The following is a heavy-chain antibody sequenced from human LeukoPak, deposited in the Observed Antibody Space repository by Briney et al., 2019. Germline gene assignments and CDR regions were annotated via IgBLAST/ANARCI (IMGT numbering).Heavy chain of an antibody. V-gene: IGHV1-58*02. Sequence: SVKVSCKASGFTFTSSAMQWVRQARGQRLEWIGWIVVGSGNTNYAQKFQERVTITRDMSTSTAYMELSSLRSEDTAVYYCAAGFRDYYDSSGYYYLSWFDPWGQGTLVTVSS. J-gene: IGHJ5*02. CDR3: AAGFRDYYDSSGYYYLSWFDP. CDR2: IVVGSGNT. CDR1: GFTFTSSA. D-gene: IGHD3-22*01.